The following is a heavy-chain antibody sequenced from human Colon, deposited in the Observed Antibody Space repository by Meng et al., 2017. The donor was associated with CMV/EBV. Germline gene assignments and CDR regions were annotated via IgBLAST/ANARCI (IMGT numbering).Heavy chain of an antibody. Sequence: GESLKISCAVSGFTMGDHWMDWVRQAPGKGLEWVGRIKSKTDGGTTDYAAPVKGRFTISRDDSKNTLYLQMNSLKTEDTAVYYCTTVNWFDPWGQGTLVTVSS. CDR3: TTVNWFDP. V-gene: IGHV3-15*01. CDR1: GFTMGDHW. CDR2: IKSKTDGGTT. J-gene: IGHJ5*02.